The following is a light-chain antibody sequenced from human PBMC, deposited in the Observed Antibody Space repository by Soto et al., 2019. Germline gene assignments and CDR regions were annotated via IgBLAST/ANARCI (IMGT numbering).Light chain of an antibody. J-gene: IGKJ4*01. CDR3: MQAIQTPLT. CDR1: QSLLHSNGYNY. CDR2: LGS. V-gene: IGKV2-28*01. Sequence: IVMTQSPLSLPVTPGEPASISCRSSQSLLHSNGYNYLDWYLQKPGQSPQLLIFLGSNRASGVPDRFSGSGSGRDFAVKISRVETEDGGVYYFMQAIQTPLTFGGGNKVEIK.